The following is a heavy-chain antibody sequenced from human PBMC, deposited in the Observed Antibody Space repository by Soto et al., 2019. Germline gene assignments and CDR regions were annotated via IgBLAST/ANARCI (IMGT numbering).Heavy chain of an antibody. D-gene: IGHD6-19*01. V-gene: IGHV3-7*01. CDR2: VTQDGSEK. Sequence: GGSLRLSCEASGFIFRDYWMSWVRQAPGKGLEWVANVTQDGSEKYYADSVKGRFIISRDNAKNSIYLEMNRLRAEDTALYYCAREYSSGSYVFFDHWGQGNLVTVSS. CDR1: GFIFRDYW. CDR3: AREYSSGSYVFFDH. J-gene: IGHJ4*02.